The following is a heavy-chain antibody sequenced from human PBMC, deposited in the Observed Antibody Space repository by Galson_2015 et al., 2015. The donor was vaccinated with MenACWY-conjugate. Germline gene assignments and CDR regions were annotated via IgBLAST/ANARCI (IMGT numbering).Heavy chain of an antibody. CDR3: AVYCSSTRCYGASGGY. J-gene: IGHJ4*02. CDR2: INSDGSST. D-gene: IGHD2-2*01. Sequence: SLRLSRAASGFTFSSYWMHWVRQAPGKGLVWVSLINSDGSSTSYADSVKGRFTISRDNAKNTLYLQMNSLRAEDTAVYYCAVYCSSTRCYGASGGYWGQGTLVTVSS. V-gene: IGHV3-74*01. CDR1: GFTFSSYW.